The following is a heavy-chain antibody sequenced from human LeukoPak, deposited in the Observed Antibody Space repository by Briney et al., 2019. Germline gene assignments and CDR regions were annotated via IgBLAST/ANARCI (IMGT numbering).Heavy chain of an antibody. D-gene: IGHD3-22*01. J-gene: IGHJ4*02. CDR2: INHSGST. Sequence: KPSETLSLTCSVYGVSFSGSYWSWIRQPPGKGLEWIGEINHSGSTNYNPSLKSRVTISVDTSKNQFSLKLSSVTAADTAVYYCARATLVYYDSSGYYQTWGQGTLVTVSS. CDR3: ARATLVYYDSSGYYQT. V-gene: IGHV4-34*01. CDR1: GVSFSGSY.